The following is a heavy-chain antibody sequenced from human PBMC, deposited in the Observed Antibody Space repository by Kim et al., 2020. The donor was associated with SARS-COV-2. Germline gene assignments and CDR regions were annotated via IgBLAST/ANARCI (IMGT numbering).Heavy chain of an antibody. Sequence: ASVKVSCKASGYTFTSYAMHWVRQAPGQRLEWMGWINAGNGNTKYSQKFQGRVTITRDTSASTAYMELSSLRSEDTAVYYCARDAPLGYCSSTSCYYYYGMDVWGQGTTVTVSS. CDR3: ARDAPLGYCSSTSCYYYYGMDV. J-gene: IGHJ6*02. V-gene: IGHV1-3*01. D-gene: IGHD2-2*01. CDR2: INAGNGNT. CDR1: GYTFTSYA.